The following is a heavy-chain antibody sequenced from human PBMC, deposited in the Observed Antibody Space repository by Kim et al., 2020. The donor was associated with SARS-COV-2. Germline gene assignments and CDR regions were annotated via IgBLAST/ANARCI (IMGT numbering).Heavy chain of an antibody. J-gene: IGHJ5*02. CDR1: XXTXXXLS. D-gene: IGHD5-18*01. CDR3: ATGPPIQFGWFDP. V-gene: IGHV1-24*01. Sequence: ASVKVSCKVSXXTXXXLSMHWVRQAPGKGLEWMGGFDPEDGETIYAQKFQGRVTMTEDTSTDTAYMELSSLGSEDTAVYSCATGPPIQFGWFDPWGQGTLVTVSS. CDR2: FDPEDGET.